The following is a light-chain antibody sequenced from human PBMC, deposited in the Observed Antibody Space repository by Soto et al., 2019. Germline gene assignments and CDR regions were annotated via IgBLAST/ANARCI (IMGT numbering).Light chain of an antibody. CDR3: QQYGSSPIT. CDR2: DAS. CDR1: QSVSRY. J-gene: IGKJ5*01. V-gene: IGKV3-20*01. Sequence: EIALTQSPATLSLSPWERATLSCRASQSVSRYLAWYQQKPGQAPRLLIYDASNRATGIPARFSGSGSGTDFTLTISRLEPEDFAVYYCQQYGSSPITFGQGTRLEIK.